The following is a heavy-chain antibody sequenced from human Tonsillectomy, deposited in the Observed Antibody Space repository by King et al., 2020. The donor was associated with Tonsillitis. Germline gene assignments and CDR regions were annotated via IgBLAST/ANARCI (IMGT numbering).Heavy chain of an antibody. CDR2: IYNRGDT. CDR1: GDSITSGNYY. V-gene: IGHV4-39*07. D-gene: IGHD3-16*02. CDR3: ARRSVGGIIVCYFDY. J-gene: IGHJ4*02. Sequence: QLQESGPGLVKPSETLSLTCSVSGDSITSGNYYWGWIRQPPGKGLEWIGSIYNRGDTHYNPSLKSRVTISVDTSKNQFSLKLSSVTAADTAVYYCARRSVGGIIVCYFDYWGQGPLVIISS.